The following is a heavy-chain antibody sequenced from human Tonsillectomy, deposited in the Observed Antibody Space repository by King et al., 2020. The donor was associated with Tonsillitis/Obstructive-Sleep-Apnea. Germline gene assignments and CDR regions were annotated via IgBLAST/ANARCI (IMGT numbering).Heavy chain of an antibody. CDR2: IYYSGST. CDR1: GGSISSYY. Sequence: VQLQESGPGLVKPSETLSLTCTVSGGSISSYYWSWIRQPPGNGLECIWCIYYSGSTNYNPSLQCRVTISVDTSKNQFSLKLSSVTAADTAVYYCSRSPPYYDYIWRPLNGAFDIWGQGTMVTVSS. CDR3: SRSPPYYDYIWRPLNGAFDI. V-gene: IGHV4-59*01. D-gene: IGHD3-16*01. J-gene: IGHJ3*02.